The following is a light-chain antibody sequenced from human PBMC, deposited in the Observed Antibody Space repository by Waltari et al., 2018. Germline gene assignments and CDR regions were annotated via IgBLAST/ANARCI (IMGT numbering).Light chain of an antibody. J-gene: IGKJ1*01. CDR3: QQSNNSPPWT. CDR1: QSLNSN. CDR2: GAS. Sequence: EIVMTQSPATLSVSPGERATHSCRASQSLNSNLAWYQQKPGQAPRLLSYGASTRANGIPSRFSGSGSGTEFTLTISSLQSEDFAVYYCQQSNNSPPWTFGQGPKVAI. V-gene: IGKV3-15*01.